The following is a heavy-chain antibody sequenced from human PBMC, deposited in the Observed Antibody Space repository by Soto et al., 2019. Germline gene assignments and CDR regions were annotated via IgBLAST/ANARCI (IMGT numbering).Heavy chain of an antibody. J-gene: IGHJ4*02. D-gene: IGHD2-21*01. Sequence: EVQLSESGGGLVQPGGSLRLSCAASGFSFSPYAMTWVLQAPGKGLEWVSSIKVGGGSTVYADSVKGRFTISRDDSNNILYLQLNSLRAEDTALYYCARPFKPSESSYSYVTFDYWGQGALVTVSS. CDR1: GFSFSPYA. V-gene: IGHV3-23*01. CDR2: IKVGGGST. CDR3: ARPFKPSESSYSYVTFDY.